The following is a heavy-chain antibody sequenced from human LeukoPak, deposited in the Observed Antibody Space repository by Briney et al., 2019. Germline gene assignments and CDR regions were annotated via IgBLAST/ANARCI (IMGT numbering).Heavy chain of an antibody. V-gene: IGHV3-23*01. J-gene: IGHJ4*02. Sequence: PGGSLRLSCAASGFTFSSYGMSWVRQAPGKGLEWVAGISDSGSSTNYADSVKGRFAVSRDNPKNTLYLQMKSLRAEDTAVYFCAKRGVVIRVILVGFHKEAYYFDSWGQGAPVTVSS. CDR1: GFTFSSYG. CDR2: ISDSGSST. CDR3: AKRGVVIRVILVGFHKEAYYFDS. D-gene: IGHD3-22*01.